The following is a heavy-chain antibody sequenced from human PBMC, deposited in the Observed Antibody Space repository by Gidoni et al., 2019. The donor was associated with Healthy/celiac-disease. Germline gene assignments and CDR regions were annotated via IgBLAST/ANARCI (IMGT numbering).Heavy chain of an antibody. V-gene: IGHV4-59*01. D-gene: IGHD3-10*01. CDR3: ARSSSGSYETLWFDY. Sequence: QVQLQESGPGLVKPSETLSLTCTVSGGSISSYYWSWLRQPPGKGLEWIGYIYYSGSTNYNPSLKSRVTISVDTSKNQFSLKLSSVTAADTAVYYCARSSSGSYETLWFDYWGQGTLVTVSS. CDR2: IYYSGST. CDR1: GGSISSYY. J-gene: IGHJ4*02.